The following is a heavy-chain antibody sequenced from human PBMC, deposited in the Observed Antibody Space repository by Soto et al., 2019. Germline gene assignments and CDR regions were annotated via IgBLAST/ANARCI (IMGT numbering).Heavy chain of an antibody. D-gene: IGHD3-10*01. Sequence: PSETLSLTCTVSGGSISSYYWTWIRQPPGKGLEWIGYIYYTGSTNYNPSLKSRVTISVDMSKNQFSLKLSSVTAADTAVYYCARGFSFPDYWGQGTLVTVSS. CDR1: GGSISSYY. V-gene: IGHV4-59*08. CDR3: ARGFSFPDY. J-gene: IGHJ4*02. CDR2: IYYTGST.